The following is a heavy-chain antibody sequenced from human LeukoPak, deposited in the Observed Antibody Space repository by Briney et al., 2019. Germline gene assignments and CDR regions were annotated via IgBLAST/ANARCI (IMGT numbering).Heavy chain of an antibody. D-gene: IGHD2-15*01. J-gene: IGHJ6*02. Sequence: GGPLTLSCAVSGFTYSSYDTLGARQAPGKGREWVTDIICDRRKKCYADSVKGRFRITRDNSKNTLYLQMNSLRAEDTAVYDCARVGRQNTPLCYGMDVWGQGTTVTVSS. CDR1: GFTYSSYD. CDR2: IICDRRKK. CDR3: ARVGRQNTPLCYGMDV. V-gene: IGHV3-30*04.